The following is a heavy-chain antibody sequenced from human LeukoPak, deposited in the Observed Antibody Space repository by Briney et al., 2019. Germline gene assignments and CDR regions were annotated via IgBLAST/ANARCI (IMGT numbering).Heavy chain of an antibody. D-gene: IGHD1-1*01. CDR2: IYYSGCT. V-gene: IGHV4-59*01. J-gene: IGHJ6*04. CDR3: AGDDPRTTNYGMDV. Sequence: SDTLTLTCTVSVRPLRSYHWSCIPQPPGKGLEWIGYIYYSGCTNYNPSLKSRVTTSVDTTKNQFSQMLSSVTAADTAVYYCAGDDPRTTNYGMDVWGKGTTVIVSS. CDR1: VRPLRSYH.